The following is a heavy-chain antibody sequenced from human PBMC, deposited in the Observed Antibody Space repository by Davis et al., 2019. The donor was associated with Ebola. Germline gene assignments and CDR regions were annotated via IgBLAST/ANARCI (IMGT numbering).Heavy chain of an antibody. CDR3: ARSYRIAVAGTPVSYYYAMDV. Sequence: GESLKISCAASGFTFSSYAMHWVRQAPGKGLEWVAVISYDGSNKYYADSVKGRFTISRDNSKNTLYLQMNSLRAEDTAVYYCARSYRIAVAGTPVSYYYAMDVWGQGTTVTVSS. CDR1: GFTFSSYA. V-gene: IGHV3-30-3*01. D-gene: IGHD6-19*01. CDR2: ISYDGSNK. J-gene: IGHJ6*02.